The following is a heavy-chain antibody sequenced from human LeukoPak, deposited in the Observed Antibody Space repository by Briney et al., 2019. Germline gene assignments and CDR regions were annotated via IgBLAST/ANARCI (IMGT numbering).Heavy chain of an antibody. J-gene: IGHJ4*02. V-gene: IGHV6-1*01. CDR3: ARGRLGNYYFDY. CDR2: TYYTSKWYN. Sequence: SQTLSLTCAISGDSVSSNSAAWNWSRQSPSRGLEWLGRTYYTSKWYNDYTVSVKNRLTINPDTSKNQFSLQLNSVTPEDTAVYYCARGRLGNYYFDYWGQGALVTVSS. D-gene: IGHD7-27*01. CDR1: GDSVSSNSAA.